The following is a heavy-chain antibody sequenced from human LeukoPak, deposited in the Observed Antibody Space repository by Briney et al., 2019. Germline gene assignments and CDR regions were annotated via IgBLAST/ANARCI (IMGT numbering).Heavy chain of an antibody. CDR1: GGSFSGYY. J-gene: IGHJ5*02. V-gene: IGHV4-34*01. CDR3: ATGSEIFDSASWFDP. Sequence: PSETLSLTCAVYGGSFSGYYWSWIRQPPGKGLEWIGEINHSGSTNYNPSLKSRVTISVDTSKNQFSLKLSSVTAADTAVYYCATGSEIFDSASWFDPWGQGTLVTVSS. D-gene: IGHD3-3*01. CDR2: INHSGST.